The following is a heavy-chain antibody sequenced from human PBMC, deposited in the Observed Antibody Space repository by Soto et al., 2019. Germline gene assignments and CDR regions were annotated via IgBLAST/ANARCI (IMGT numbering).Heavy chain of an antibody. Sequence: QVELQESGPGLVKPSQTLSLTCTVSGGSISSGGYYWSWVRQHPGKGLEWIGYIYDRESTYYNPALKSRVTISINTSKNQFSLTLTSVTAADTAVYYCASQATGWYPDYWGQGTLVTVSS. CDR3: ASQATGWYPDY. CDR2: IYDREST. J-gene: IGHJ4*02. D-gene: IGHD6-19*01. V-gene: IGHV4-31*03. CDR1: GGSISSGGYY.